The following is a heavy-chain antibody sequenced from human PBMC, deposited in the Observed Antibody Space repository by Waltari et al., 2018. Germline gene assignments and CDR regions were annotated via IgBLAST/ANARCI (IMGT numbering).Heavy chain of an antibody. Sequence: QVQLVQSGAEVKKPGASVKISCKTSEYTFTSSYIHWVRQAPGQGLEWMGIIKPSGGSKIYAQKFKGRVTMTRDTSTSTVYMELSSLRSDDTAVYYCALDTGALWMDVWGQGTTVTVSS. J-gene: IGHJ6*02. CDR3: ALDTGALWMDV. CDR1: EYTFTSSY. CDR2: IKPSGGSK. V-gene: IGHV1-46*01. D-gene: IGHD2-21*01.